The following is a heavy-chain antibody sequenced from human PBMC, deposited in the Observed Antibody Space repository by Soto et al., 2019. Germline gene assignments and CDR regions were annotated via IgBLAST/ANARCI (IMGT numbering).Heavy chain of an antibody. CDR3: ARDPLGVVPAAIPEIDY. CDR2: ISYDGSNK. V-gene: IGHV3-30-3*01. CDR1: GFTFSSYA. D-gene: IGHD2-2*02. J-gene: IGHJ4*01. Sequence: GGSLRLSCAASGFTFSSYAMHWVRQAPGKGLEWVAVISYDGSNKYYADSVKGRFTISRDNSKNTLYLQMNSRRAEDTAVYYCARDPLGVVPAAIPEIDYWGHGTLVTVSS.